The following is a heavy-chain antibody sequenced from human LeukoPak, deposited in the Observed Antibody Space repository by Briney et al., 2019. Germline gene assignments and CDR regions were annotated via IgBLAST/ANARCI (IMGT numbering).Heavy chain of an antibody. D-gene: IGHD4-17*01. CDR2: LYYSGST. Sequence: PSETLSLTCTVSGGSISSYYWTWIRQPPGKGLEWIGSLYYSGSTNYNPSLKSRVTISVDTSKNQFSLKLSSVTAADTAVYYCARFGRKMTAVKRGPNWFDPWGQGTLVTVSS. CDR1: GGSISSYY. J-gene: IGHJ5*02. CDR3: ARFGRKMTAVKRGPNWFDP. V-gene: IGHV4-59*12.